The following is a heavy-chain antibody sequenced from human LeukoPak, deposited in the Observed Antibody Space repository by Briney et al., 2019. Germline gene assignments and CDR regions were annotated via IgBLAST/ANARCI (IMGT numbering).Heavy chain of an antibody. CDR2: ISYDGSNK. J-gene: IGHJ4*02. V-gene: IGHV3-30-3*01. Sequence: GGSLRLSCAASGFTFSSYAMHWVRQAPGKGLEWVAVISYDGSNKYYADSVKGRFTISRDNSKNTLYLQMNSLRAEDTAVYYCAKEAQGCSITSCYFDSWGQGTLVTVSS. D-gene: IGHD2-2*01. CDR1: GFTFSSYA. CDR3: AKEAQGCSITSCYFDS.